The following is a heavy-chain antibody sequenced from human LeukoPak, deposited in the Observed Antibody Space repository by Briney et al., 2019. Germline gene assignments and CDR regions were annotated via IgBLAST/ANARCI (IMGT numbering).Heavy chain of an antibody. D-gene: IGHD2-15*01. CDR3: ATLIAPKWSYFDY. Sequence: SETLSLTCAVYGGSFSGYYWSWIRQPPGKGLEWIGEINHSGSTNYNPSLKSRVTISVDTSKNQFSLKLSSVTAADTAVYYFATLIAPKWSYFDYWGQGTLVTVSS. CDR1: GGSFSGYY. J-gene: IGHJ4*01. CDR2: INHSGST. V-gene: IGHV4-34*01.